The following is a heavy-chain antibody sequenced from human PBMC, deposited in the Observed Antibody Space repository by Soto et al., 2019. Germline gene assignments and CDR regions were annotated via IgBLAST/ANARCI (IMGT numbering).Heavy chain of an antibody. J-gene: IGHJ4*02. Sequence: HPGGSLRLSCAASGFTFSSYGMHWVRQAPGKGLEWVAVIWYDGSNKYYADSVKGRFTISRDNSKNTLYLQMNSLRAEDTAVYYCARDESEAFSMRWLQFEATAPDYWGQGTLVTVSS. CDR1: GFTFSSYG. V-gene: IGHV3-33*01. D-gene: IGHD5-12*01. CDR2: IWYDGSNK. CDR3: ARDESEAFSMRWLQFEATAPDY.